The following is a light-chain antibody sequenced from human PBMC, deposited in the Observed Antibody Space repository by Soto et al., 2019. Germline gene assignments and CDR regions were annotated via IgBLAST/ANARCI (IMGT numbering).Light chain of an antibody. CDR1: SSDVGGYNY. J-gene: IGLJ2*01. V-gene: IGLV2-14*01. Sequence: QSALTQPASVSGSPGQSITISCTGTSSDVGGYNYVSWYQQHPGKAPKLMIYDVSNRPSGVSNRFSGSKSGNTASLTISGIQAEDEADYSCSSYTSSRRVVFGGGTKLTVL. CDR3: SSYTSSRRVV. CDR2: DVS.